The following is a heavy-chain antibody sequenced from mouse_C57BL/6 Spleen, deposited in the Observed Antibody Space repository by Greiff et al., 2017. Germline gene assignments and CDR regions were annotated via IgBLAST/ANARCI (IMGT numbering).Heavy chain of an antibody. J-gene: IGHJ2*01. V-gene: IGHV5-4*01. CDR2: ISDGGSYT. Sequence: EVQRVESGGGLVKPGGSLKLSCAASGFTFSSYAMSWVRQTPEKRLEWVATISDGGSYTYYPDNVKGRFTISRDNAKNNLYLQMSHLKSEDTAMYYCARGGITAIFDYWGQGTTLTVSS. CDR3: ARGGITAIFDY. D-gene: IGHD1-2*01. CDR1: GFTFSSYA.